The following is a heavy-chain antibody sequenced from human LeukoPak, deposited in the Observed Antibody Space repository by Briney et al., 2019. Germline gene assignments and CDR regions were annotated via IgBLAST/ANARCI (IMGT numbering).Heavy chain of an antibody. J-gene: IGHJ4*02. CDR2: ISSSSSYI. V-gene: IGHV3-21*01. D-gene: IGHD6-19*01. CDR1: GFTFSSYS. Sequence: PGGSLRLSCAASGFTFSSYSMNWVRQAPGKGLEWVSSISSSSSYIYYADSVKGRFTISRDNAKNSLYLQMNSLRAEDRAVYYCAAGYSSGWYYFDYWGQGTLVTVSS. CDR3: AAGYSSGWYYFDY.